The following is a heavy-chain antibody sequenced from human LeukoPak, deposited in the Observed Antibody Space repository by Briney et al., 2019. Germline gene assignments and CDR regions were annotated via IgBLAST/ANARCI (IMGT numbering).Heavy chain of an antibody. V-gene: IGHV4-39*01. CDR2: FYYSGST. J-gene: IGHJ4*02. Sequence: SETLSLTCTVSGGSISSSSYYWGWIRQPPGKGLEWIGSFYYSGSTYYNPSLKSRVTISVDTSKNQFSLKLSSVTAADTAVYYCARHRTYCSGGSCYFPPFDYWGQGTLVTVSS. CDR3: ARHRTYCSGGSCYFPPFDY. D-gene: IGHD2-15*01. CDR1: GGSISSSSYY.